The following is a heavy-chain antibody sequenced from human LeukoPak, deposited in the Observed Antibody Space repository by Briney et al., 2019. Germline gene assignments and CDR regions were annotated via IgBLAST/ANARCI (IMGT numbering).Heavy chain of an antibody. J-gene: IGHJ4*02. V-gene: IGHV3-66*01. Sequence: GGSLRLSCAASGFTVSSSYMSWVRQAPGKGLEWVPIISSAGTTYYADSVKGRFTISRDNSKNTVYPQVNSLRDEDTAVYYCARDLEAANTYYFDYWGQGTMVTVSS. CDR3: ARDLEAANTYYFDY. D-gene: IGHD6-13*01. CDR2: ISSAGTT. CDR1: GFTVSSSY.